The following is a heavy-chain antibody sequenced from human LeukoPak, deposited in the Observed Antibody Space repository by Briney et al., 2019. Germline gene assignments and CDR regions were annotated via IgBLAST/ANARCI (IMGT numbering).Heavy chain of an antibody. CDR2: MSPRSGST. D-gene: IGHD7-27*01. J-gene: IGHJ4*02. CDR1: GYSFTSYD. V-gene: IGHV1-8*01. Sequence: ASMKVSCKASGYSFTSYDINWVRQAPGQGPEWMGWMSPRSGSTGYAQKSQGRVAMTSDTSISTAYMELSRLTSDDTAVYYCARTPPNWGADYWGQRTLVTVSS. CDR3: ARTPPNWGADY.